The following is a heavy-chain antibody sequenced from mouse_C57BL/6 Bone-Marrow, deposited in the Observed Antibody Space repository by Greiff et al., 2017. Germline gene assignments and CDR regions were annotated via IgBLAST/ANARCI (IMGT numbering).Heavy chain of an antibody. CDR2: IDPANGDT. J-gene: IGHJ2*01. Sequence: EVQLQQSGAELVRPGASVKLSCTASGFNIKDDYMHWVKQRPEQGLEWIGWIDPANGDTEYAPKFQGKATITADTSSNTAYLQLSSLTSEDTAVYYCTAGGYYPDYWGQGTTLTVSS. CDR1: GFNIKDDY. D-gene: IGHD1-1*02. V-gene: IGHV14-4*01. CDR3: TAGGYYPDY.